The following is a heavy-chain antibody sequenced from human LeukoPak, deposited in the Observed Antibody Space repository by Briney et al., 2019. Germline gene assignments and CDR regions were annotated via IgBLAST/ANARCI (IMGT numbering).Heavy chain of an antibody. Sequence: ASVKVSCKASGYTFTSYGINWVRQAPGQGLEWMGWISAYNGNTNYAQKFQGRVTMTTDPSTGTVYMELRSLRSDDTAVYYCARLNCRMTTCQDYNFDYWGQGTLVTVSS. V-gene: IGHV1-18*01. CDR1: GYTFTSYG. D-gene: IGHD2-2*01. J-gene: IGHJ4*02. CDR2: ISAYNGNT. CDR3: ARLNCRMTTCQDYNFDY.